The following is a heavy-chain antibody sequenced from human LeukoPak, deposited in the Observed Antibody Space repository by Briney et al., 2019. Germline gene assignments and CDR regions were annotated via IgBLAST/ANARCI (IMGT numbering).Heavy chain of an antibody. CDR2: ISSSGGDT. CDR1: GFTFSSYA. V-gene: IGHV3-23*01. CDR3: AKADYYYYMDV. Sequence: GGSLRLSCAASGFTFSSYAMSWVRQTPGKGLEWVSSISSSGGDTYYADSVKGRFTISRDNSKNTLYPQMNSLRAEDTAVYYCAKADYYYYMDVWGKGTTVTVSS. J-gene: IGHJ6*03.